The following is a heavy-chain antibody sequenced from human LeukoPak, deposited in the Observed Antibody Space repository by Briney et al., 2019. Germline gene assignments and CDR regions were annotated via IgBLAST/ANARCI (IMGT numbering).Heavy chain of an antibody. CDR3: ARVTLAFDI. CDR2: INHSGST. V-gene: IGHV4-34*01. J-gene: IGHJ3*02. Sequence: SETLSLTCTVSGGSISSYYWSWIRQPPGKGLEWIGEINHSGSTYYNPSLKSRVTISEDTSKNQFSLKLNSVTAADTAVYYCARVTLAFDIWGQGTMVSVSS. CDR1: GGSISSYY.